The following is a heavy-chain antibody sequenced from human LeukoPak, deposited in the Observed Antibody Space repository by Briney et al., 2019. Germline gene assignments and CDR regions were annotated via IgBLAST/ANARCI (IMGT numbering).Heavy chain of an antibody. CDR2: INPNSGGT. V-gene: IGHV1-2*02. CDR3: ARDPPRYQLLSSPLPFDY. D-gene: IGHD2-2*01. Sequence: ASVKVSCKASGYTFTGYYMHWVRQAPGQGLEWMGWINPNSGGTNYAQKFQGRVTMTGDTSISTAYMELSRLRSDDTAVYYCARDPPRYQLLSSPLPFDYWGQGTLVTVSS. J-gene: IGHJ4*02. CDR1: GYTFTGYY.